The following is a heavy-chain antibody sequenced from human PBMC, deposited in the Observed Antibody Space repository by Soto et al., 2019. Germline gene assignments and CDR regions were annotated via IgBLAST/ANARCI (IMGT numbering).Heavy chain of an antibody. CDR1: GGSGRCENYY. CDR2: ISNRGNT. CDR3: ARGIPRDGYNFGSGGMDV. Sequence: NPADTLALTSTVSGGSGRCENYYLSWIRQPPGKGLEWIGFISNRGNTNYNPSLKSRVTISLDTSKNQFSLKLSSVTAVDTAVYYCARGIPRDGYNFGSGGMDVWGQGTTVPVSS. V-gene: IGHV4-61*01. J-gene: IGHJ6*02. D-gene: IGHD5-12*01.